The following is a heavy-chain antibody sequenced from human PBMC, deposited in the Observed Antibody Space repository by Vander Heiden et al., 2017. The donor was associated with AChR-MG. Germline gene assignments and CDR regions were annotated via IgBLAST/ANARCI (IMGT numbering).Heavy chain of an antibody. J-gene: IGHJ4*02. V-gene: IGHV3-30-3*01. CDR3: ARAPRVTNGWSFDY. D-gene: IGHD6-19*01. CDR2: ISYDGSND. CDR1: GFTFRSYA. Sequence: QVRLVESGGGVVQPGRSLRLSCAASGFTFRSYAMHWVRQAPGKGLEWVARISYDGSNDYYADSVRGRFTVSRDNSKNMLYLQMNSLGLEDTAIYYCARAPRVTNGWSFDYWGQGTLVAVSS.